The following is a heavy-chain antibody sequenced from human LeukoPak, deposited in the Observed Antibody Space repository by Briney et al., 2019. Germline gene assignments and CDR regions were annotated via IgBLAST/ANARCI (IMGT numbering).Heavy chain of an antibody. J-gene: IGHJ4*02. V-gene: IGHV3-21*01. D-gene: IGHD6-13*01. CDR1: GITFSSYS. CDR2: FRSSSSYI. Sequence: GGSLIPSCAASGITFSSYSVNWVHQAAGRGLEGVSSFRSSSSYIYYADSQKGRSTFSSNNAKNSLYLQMTSLRDEDRAVYCCARGGSSSWTKTDYWGQGTLVTVSS. CDR3: ARGGSSSWTKTDY.